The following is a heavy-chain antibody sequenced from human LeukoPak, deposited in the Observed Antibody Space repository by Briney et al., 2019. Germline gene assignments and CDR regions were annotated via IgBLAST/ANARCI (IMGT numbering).Heavy chain of an antibody. CDR2: IYYSGST. J-gene: IGHJ5*02. D-gene: IGHD1-26*01. Sequence: PSETLSLTCTVSGGSISSSGYYWGWIRQPPGKGLEWIASIYYSGSTYYNPSLKSLATISVDTSNNPLSLMLRSLTAADTAAYYCARHEYSGSYYGLSWFDPWGQGTLVTVSS. V-gene: IGHV4-39*01. CDR3: ARHEYSGSYYGLSWFDP. CDR1: GGSISSSGYY.